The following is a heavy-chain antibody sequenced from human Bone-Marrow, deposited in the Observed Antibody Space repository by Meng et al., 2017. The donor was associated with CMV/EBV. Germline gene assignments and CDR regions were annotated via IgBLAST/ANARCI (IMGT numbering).Heavy chain of an antibody. Sequence: ISTNGVGVGWIRQPPGEALEWLAIIYWDADKRYSPFLKNRLTITRDTSKNQVALSMTDMDPVDTATYYCAQRRWTSSGWYGNWSDPWGQGILVTVSS. CDR3: AQRRWTSSGWYGNWSDP. D-gene: IGHD6-19*01. CDR1: ISTNGVG. V-gene: IGHV2-5*02. J-gene: IGHJ5*02. CDR2: IYWDADK.